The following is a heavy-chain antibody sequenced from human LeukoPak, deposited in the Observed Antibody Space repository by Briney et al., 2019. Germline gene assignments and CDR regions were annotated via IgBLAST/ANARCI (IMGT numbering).Heavy chain of an antibody. CDR3: ARDPVPAAARHFDY. J-gene: IGHJ4*01. CDR2: ITSSSTI. V-gene: IGHV3-48*01. D-gene: IGHD2-2*01. CDR1: GFTFSTYG. Sequence: GGSLRLSCAASGFTFSTYGMNWVRQAPGKGLEWVSYITSSSTIYYADSVKGRSTISRDNAKNSLYLQVNSLRPEDTGVYYCARDPVPAAARHFDYWGQGTLVTVSS.